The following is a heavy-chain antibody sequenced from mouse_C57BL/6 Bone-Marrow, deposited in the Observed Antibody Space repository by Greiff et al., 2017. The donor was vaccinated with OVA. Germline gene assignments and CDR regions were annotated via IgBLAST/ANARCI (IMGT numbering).Heavy chain of an antibody. CDR3: ARPLITTVVAPFDY. CDR1: GFTFSSYG. J-gene: IGHJ2*01. Sequence: EVKLMESGGDLVKPGGSLKLSCAASGFTFSSYGMSWVRQTPDKRLEWVATISSGGSYTYYPDSVKGRFTISRDNAKNTLYLQMSSLKSEDTAMYYCARPLITTVVAPFDYWGQGTTLTVSS. D-gene: IGHD1-1*01. V-gene: IGHV5-6*01. CDR2: ISSGGSYT.